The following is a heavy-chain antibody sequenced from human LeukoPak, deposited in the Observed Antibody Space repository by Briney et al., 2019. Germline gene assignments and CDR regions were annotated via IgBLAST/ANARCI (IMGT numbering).Heavy chain of an antibody. CDR2: IYYSGRT. D-gene: IGHD3-3*01. CDR3: ARAGSMFGVVVFDY. J-gene: IGHJ4*02. Sequence: SETLSLTCSVSGDSVSRSDSYWDRIRQPPGKGREWIGYIYYSGRTDCNPSLKSRVTMSVDTSKNLFSQELSSVTAADAAVYYCARAGSMFGVVVFDYWGQGTLVAVSS. CDR1: GDSVSRSDSY. V-gene: IGHV4-61*08.